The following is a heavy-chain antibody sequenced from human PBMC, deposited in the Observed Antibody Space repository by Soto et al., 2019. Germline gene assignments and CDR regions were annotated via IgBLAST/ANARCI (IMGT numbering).Heavy chain of an antibody. V-gene: IGHV1-69*06. J-gene: IGHJ3*02. CDR2: IIPIFGTA. D-gene: IGHD5-12*01. CDR3: ARERLVEMATIRAFDI. CDR1: GGTFSSYA. Sequence: SVKVSCKASGGTFSSYAISWVRQAHGQGLEWMGGIIPIFGTADYAQKFQGRVTITADKSTSTAYMELSSLRSEDTAVYYCARERLVEMATIRAFDIWGQGTMVTVSS.